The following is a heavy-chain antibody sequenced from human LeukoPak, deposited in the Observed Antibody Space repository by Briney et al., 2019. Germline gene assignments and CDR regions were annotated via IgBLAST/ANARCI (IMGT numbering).Heavy chain of an antibody. J-gene: IGHJ3*02. CDR3: ARDHSSGWYPRVAFDI. Sequence: GGSLRLSCAASGFTFGTYRMNWVRQAPGKGLEWVSYISSSSGTTYYADSVKGRFTISRDNAKNSLYLQMNSLRAEDTAVYYCARDHSSGWYPRVAFDIWGHGTMVTVSP. CDR2: ISSSSGTT. D-gene: IGHD6-19*01. V-gene: IGHV3-48*01. CDR1: GFTFGTYR.